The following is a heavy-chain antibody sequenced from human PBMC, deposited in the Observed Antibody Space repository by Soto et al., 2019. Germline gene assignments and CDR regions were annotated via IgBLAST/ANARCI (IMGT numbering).Heavy chain of an antibody. J-gene: IGHJ6*02. Sequence: VQLVESGGGVVQPGRSLRLSCAASGFTFSSYGMHWVRQAPGKGLEWVAVISYDGSNKYYADSVKGRFTISRDNSKNTLYLQMNSLRAEDTAVYYCAKATPIWFGELLSPYYYYYGMDVWGQGTTVTVSS. CDR3: AKATPIWFGELLSPYYYYYGMDV. V-gene: IGHV3-30*18. CDR2: ISYDGSNK. D-gene: IGHD3-10*01. CDR1: GFTFSSYG.